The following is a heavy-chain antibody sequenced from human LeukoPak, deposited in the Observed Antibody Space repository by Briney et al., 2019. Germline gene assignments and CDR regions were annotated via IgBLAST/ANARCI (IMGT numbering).Heavy chain of an antibody. J-gene: IGHJ4*02. CDR1: GFTFSNYW. D-gene: IGHD6-19*01. CDR3: AREFSSGWTHFDY. Sequence: GGSLRLSCAAAGFTFSNYWMHWVRQAPGKGLVRVSRINGDGSSTTYADSVKGRFTISRENAKNTLYLQVNSLRAEDTAVYYCAREFSSGWTHFDYWGQGTLVTVSS. V-gene: IGHV3-74*03. CDR2: INGDGSST.